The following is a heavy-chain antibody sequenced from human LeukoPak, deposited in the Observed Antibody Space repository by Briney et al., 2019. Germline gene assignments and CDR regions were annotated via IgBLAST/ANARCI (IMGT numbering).Heavy chain of an antibody. Sequence: SLTLSFAGTGFTFSNYALPWVRQPACKGREWVSSINGGGSIYDADSEKGRFTISRDNSKNTVYLQMNSLRADDTAVYYCAKVAPVPAARTFFDHWGQGTLVTVSS. J-gene: IGHJ4*02. D-gene: IGHD2-2*01. V-gene: IGHV3-23*01. CDR3: AKVAPVPAARTFFDH. CDR2: INGGGSI. CDR1: GFTFSNYA.